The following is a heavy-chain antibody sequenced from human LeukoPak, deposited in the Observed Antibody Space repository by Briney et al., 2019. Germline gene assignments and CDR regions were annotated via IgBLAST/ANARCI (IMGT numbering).Heavy chain of an antibody. V-gene: IGHV3-7*02. CDR2: IKQDGNEK. CDR1: GFTFSSCW. Sequence: PGGSLRLSCAASGFTFSSCWMTWVRQAPGKGLEWVANIKQDGNEKYYEDSVKGRFSITRDNAKNSVYLQINSLRAEDTAVYYCARLMGERSLFDYWGQGVLVTVSS. J-gene: IGHJ4*02. CDR3: ARLMGERSLFDY. D-gene: IGHD1-26*01.